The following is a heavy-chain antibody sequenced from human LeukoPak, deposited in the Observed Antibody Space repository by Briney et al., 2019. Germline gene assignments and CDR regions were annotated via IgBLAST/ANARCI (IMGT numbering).Heavy chain of an antibody. Sequence: AETLSLTCAVYGGSFSGYYWSWVRQPPGKGREWLGEINHSGRNNYNPSLKSRVTISVDTSKNQFSLMLSSVTAADTAVYYCASPYCSSTSCEPRNFDYWGQGTLVTVSS. CDR1: GGSFSGYY. V-gene: IGHV4-34*01. CDR2: INHSGRN. CDR3: ASPYCSSTSCEPRNFDY. D-gene: IGHD2-2*01. J-gene: IGHJ4*02.